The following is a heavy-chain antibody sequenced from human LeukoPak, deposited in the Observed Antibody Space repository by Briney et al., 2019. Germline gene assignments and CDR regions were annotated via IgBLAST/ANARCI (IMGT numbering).Heavy chain of an antibody. D-gene: IGHD1-26*01. CDR2: INPSGGST. J-gene: IGHJ4*02. V-gene: IGHV1-46*01. CDR1: GYTFTSYY. Sequence: GGSVKVSCKASGYTFTSYYMHWVRQAPGQGLEWMGIINPSGGSTSYAQKFQGRVTMTRDTSTSTVYMELSSLRSEDTAVYYCARDRGSSGSFFYYFDYWGQGTLVTVSS. CDR3: ARDRGSSGSFFYYFDY.